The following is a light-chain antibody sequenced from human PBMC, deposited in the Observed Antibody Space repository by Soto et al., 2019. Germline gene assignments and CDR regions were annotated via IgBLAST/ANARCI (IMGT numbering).Light chain of an antibody. CDR3: QQSYSTPWT. J-gene: IGKJ1*01. CDR1: QIISSY. V-gene: IGKV1-39*01. Sequence: DIQMTQSPSSLSASVGDKVTITCRDSQIISSYLNWYQQKPGKAPKLLIYAASSLQSGVSSRFSGSGSGTDFTLTISSLQPEDFATYYCQQSYSTPWTFGQGTKVDIK. CDR2: AAS.